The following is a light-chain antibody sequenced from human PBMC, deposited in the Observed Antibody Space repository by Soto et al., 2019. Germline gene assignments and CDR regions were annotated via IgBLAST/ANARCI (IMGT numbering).Light chain of an antibody. J-gene: IGLJ2*01. CDR2: EVT. V-gene: IGLV2-8*01. CDR1: SSDVGGYNY. Sequence: QSALTQPPSASGSPGQSVTISCTGTSSDVGGYNYVSWYQQYPGRAPKLMIYEVTKRPSGVPDRFSGSKSGNTASLTVSGHPAQDEGDYCCSSDAASKNFSFLFGGGPKLTVL. CDR3: SSDAASKNFSFL.